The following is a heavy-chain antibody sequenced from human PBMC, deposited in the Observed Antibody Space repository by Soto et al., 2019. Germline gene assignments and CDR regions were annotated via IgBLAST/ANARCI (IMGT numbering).Heavy chain of an antibody. V-gene: IGHV1-69*01. CDR2: IIPIFGTA. Sequence: QVQLVQSGAEVKKPGSSVKVSCKASGGTFSSYAISWVRQAPGQGLEWMGGIIPIFGTANNAQKFQGRVTITADESTSTAYMELSSLRSEDTAVYYCARVTGYCSSTSCYAVYYFDYWGQGTLVTVSS. CDR3: ARVTGYCSSTSCYAVYYFDY. CDR1: GGTFSSYA. D-gene: IGHD2-2*01. J-gene: IGHJ4*02.